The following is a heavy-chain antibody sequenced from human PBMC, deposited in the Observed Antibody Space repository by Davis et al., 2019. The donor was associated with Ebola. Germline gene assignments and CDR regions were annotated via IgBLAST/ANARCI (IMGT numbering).Heavy chain of an antibody. CDR1: GGTFSSYA. V-gene: IGHV1-69*05. J-gene: IGHJ6*03. CDR2: IIPMFGTA. CDR3: ARDGSESYYYYYYMDV. Sequence: AASVKVSCKASGGTFSSYAISWVRQAPGQGLEWMGGIIPMFGTANYAQKLQGRVTMTTDTSTSTAYMELRSLRSDDTAVYYCARDGSESYYYYYYMDVWGKGTTVTVSS. D-gene: IGHD3-10*01.